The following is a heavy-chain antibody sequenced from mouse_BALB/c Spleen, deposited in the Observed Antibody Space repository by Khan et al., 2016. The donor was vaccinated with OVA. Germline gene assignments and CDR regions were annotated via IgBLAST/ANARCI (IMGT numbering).Heavy chain of an antibody. Sequence: QVQLKESGTGLVQPSQSLSITCTVSGFSLTTYGIPWVRQSPGKGLEWLGVIWSGGSTDYNAPFISRLSISQDNSKSQVFFKMNSLQADDTGICYCARHSYRYDFTYWGQGTLVTVSA. CDR1: GFSLTTYG. CDR3: ARHSYRYDFTY. J-gene: IGHJ3*01. V-gene: IGHV2-2*01. D-gene: IGHD2-12*01. CDR2: IWSGGST.